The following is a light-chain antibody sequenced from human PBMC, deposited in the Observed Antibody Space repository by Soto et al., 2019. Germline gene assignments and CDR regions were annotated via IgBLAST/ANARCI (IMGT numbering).Light chain of an antibody. V-gene: IGKV1-6*01. CDR1: QAIRTE. CDR3: LQDYSYPRT. CDR2: GTS. Sequence: AIQMTQSPSSLSASVGDRVIITCRASQAIRTELGWYQQRPGKAPKLLIYGTSNLQSGVPSRFSGSGSGTDLTLTINGLQPEDFATYYCLQDYSYPRTFGKGTKVDVK. J-gene: IGKJ1*01.